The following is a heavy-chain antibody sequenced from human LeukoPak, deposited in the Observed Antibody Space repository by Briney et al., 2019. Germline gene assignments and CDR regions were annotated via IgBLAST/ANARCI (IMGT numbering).Heavy chain of an antibody. CDR1: GDSVSNNNAA. D-gene: IGHD3-16*01. CDR2: TYYRSKWYT. J-gene: IGHJ3*02. Sequence: SQTLSLTCAISGDSVSNNNAAWNWIRQSPSRGLEWLGRTYYRSKWYTDYAVSVSSRITINPDASKNQFSLQLNSVTPEDTAVYYCASSSLRGSDAFDIWGQGAMVTVSS. CDR3: ASSSLRGSDAFDI. V-gene: IGHV6-1*01.